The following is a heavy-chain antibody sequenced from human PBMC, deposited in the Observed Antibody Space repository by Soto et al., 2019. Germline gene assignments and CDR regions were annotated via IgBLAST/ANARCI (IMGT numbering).Heavy chain of an antibody. J-gene: IGHJ4*02. D-gene: IGHD1-26*01. CDR3: ARAIATAEARFDY. V-gene: IGHV4-34*01. Sequence: QVQLQQWGAGLLKPSETLSLTCAVYGGSFSGYYWSWIRQPPGKGLEWIGEINHSGSTNYNPSLKSRVTISVYTLKNQFSLKLSSVTAADMAVYYCARAIATAEARFDYWGQGTLVTVSS. CDR2: INHSGST. CDR1: GGSFSGYY.